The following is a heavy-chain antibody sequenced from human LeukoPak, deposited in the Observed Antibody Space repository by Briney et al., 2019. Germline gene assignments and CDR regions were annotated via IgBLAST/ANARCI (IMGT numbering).Heavy chain of an antibody. V-gene: IGHV3-23*01. CDR3: AKARFGSGWYDY. Sequence: GGSLRLSCAASGFTFSSYAMSWVRQAPGKGLEWVSVISDNGGSTYYADSVKGRFTISRDNSKNMLYLQMNSLRVEDTAVYYCAKARFGSGWYDYWGQGTLVTVSP. D-gene: IGHD6-19*01. CDR2: ISDNGGST. J-gene: IGHJ4*02. CDR1: GFTFSSYA.